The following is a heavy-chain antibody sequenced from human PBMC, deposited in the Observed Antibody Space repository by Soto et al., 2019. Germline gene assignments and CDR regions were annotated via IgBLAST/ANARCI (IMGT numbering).Heavy chain of an antibody. CDR1: GFPFSSYG. CDR3: ARPKGQLVLDY. V-gene: IGHV3-30*03. D-gene: IGHD6-13*01. CDR2: ISYDGSNK. J-gene: IGHJ4*02. Sequence: GGSLRLSCAASGFPFSSYGMHWVRQAPGKGLERVAVISYDGSNKYYADSVKGRFTISRDNSKNQFSLKLSSVTAADTAVYYCARPKGQLVLDYWGQGTLVTVSS.